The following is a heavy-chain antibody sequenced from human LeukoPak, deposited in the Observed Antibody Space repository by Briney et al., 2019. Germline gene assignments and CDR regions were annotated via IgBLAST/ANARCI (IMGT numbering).Heavy chain of an antibody. V-gene: IGHV3-53*01. J-gene: IGHJ6*02. Sequence: GGSLRLSCAASGFTVSSNYMSWVRQAPGKGLEWVSVIYSGGSTYYADSVKGRFTISRDNSKNTLYLQMNSLRAEDTAVYYCARDLIVVVPAAHYYYYGMDVWGQGTTVTDSS. CDR2: IYSGGST. CDR1: GFTVSSNY. CDR3: ARDLIVVVPAAHYYYYGMDV. D-gene: IGHD2-2*01.